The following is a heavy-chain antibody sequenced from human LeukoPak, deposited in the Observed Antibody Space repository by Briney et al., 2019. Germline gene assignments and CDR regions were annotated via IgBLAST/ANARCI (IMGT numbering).Heavy chain of an antibody. CDR1: GGSFSSYA. CDR2: IIPIFGTA. V-gene: IGHV1-69*13. CDR3: ARGLVEMATIRSDAFDI. D-gene: IGHD5-24*01. Sequence: ASVQVSCKASGGSFSSYAISWVRQAPGQGLEWMGGIIPIFGTANYAQKFQGRVTITADESTSTAYMELSSLRSEDTAVYYCARGLVEMATIRSDAFDIWGQGTMVTVSS. J-gene: IGHJ3*02.